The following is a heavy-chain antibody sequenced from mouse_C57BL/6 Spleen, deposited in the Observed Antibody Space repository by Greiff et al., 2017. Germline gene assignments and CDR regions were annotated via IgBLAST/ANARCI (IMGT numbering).Heavy chain of an antibody. Sequence: VQLQQSGAELVRPGASVTLSCTASGFNIKDDYMHWVKQRPEQGLEWIGWIDPENGDTEYASKFQSKATITAGTSSNTAYLQLSSLTSEDTAVYYCTARVYDGYWGQGTSVTVSS. J-gene: IGHJ4*01. V-gene: IGHV14-4*01. CDR1: GFNIKDDY. CDR3: TARVYDGY. D-gene: IGHD2-3*01. CDR2: IDPENGDT.